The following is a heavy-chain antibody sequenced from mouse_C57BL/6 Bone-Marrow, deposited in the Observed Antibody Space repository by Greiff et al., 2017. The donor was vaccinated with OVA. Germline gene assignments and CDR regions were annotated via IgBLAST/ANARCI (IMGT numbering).Heavy chain of an antibody. J-gene: IGHJ3*01. V-gene: IGHV1-5*01. CDR2: IYPGNSDT. CDR3: TRGYDGYFAWFAY. D-gene: IGHD2-3*01. Sequence: EVQGVESGTVLARPGASVKMSCKTSGYTFTSYWMHWVKQRPGQGLEWIGAIYPGNSDTSYNQKFKGKAKLTAVTSASTAYMELSSLTNEDSAVYYCTRGYDGYFAWFAYWGQGTLVTVSA. CDR1: GYTFTSYW.